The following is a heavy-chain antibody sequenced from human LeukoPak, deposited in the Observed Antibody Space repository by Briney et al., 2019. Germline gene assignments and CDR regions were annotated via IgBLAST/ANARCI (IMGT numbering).Heavy chain of an antibody. J-gene: IGHJ1*01. CDR3: ARRRYYDGSGYLE. Sequence: SETLSLTCSVSGDSVSRSDSYWDWIRQPPGKGLEWIGTIYYSGRTYYSPSLKSRVTMSVNASNNQFSLNLRSVTAADTALYFCARRRYYDGSGYLEWGQGTLLSVSS. V-gene: IGHV4-39*01. D-gene: IGHD3-22*01. CDR1: GDSVSRSDSY. CDR2: IYYSGRT.